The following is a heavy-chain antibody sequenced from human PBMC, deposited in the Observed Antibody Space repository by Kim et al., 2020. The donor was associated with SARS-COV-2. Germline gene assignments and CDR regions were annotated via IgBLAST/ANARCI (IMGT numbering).Heavy chain of an antibody. Sequence: ADAVRGRFTISRDNAKKSLFLQMDSLRAEDTALYYCARARDTDGLIDAFDLWGQGTMVTGSS. V-gene: IGHV3-11*01. J-gene: IGHJ3*01. CDR3: ARARDTDGLIDAFDL. D-gene: IGHD2-8*01.